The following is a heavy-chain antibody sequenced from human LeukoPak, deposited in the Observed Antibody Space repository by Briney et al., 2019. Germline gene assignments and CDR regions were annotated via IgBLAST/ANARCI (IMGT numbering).Heavy chain of an antibody. Sequence: SETLSLTCAGYGGSFSGYYWSWIRQPPGKGLEWIGEINPSGSTNYNPSLKSRVTISVDTSKNQFSLKLSSVTAADTAVYYCARAHAKYYGSGSPINWFDPWGQGTLVTVSS. D-gene: IGHD3-10*01. V-gene: IGHV4-34*01. CDR3: ARAHAKYYGSGSPINWFDP. J-gene: IGHJ5*02. CDR2: INPSGST. CDR1: GGSFSGYY.